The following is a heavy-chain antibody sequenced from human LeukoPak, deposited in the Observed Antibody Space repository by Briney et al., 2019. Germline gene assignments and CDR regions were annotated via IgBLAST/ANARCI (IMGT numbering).Heavy chain of an antibody. CDR2: INPSGDST. Sequence: GASVKVSCKASGSTFTSFYMHWVRQAPGQGLEWMGIINPSGDSTSYAQKFQGRVTMTRDTSTSTVYMELSSLRSEDTAVYYCARDEGGTAVRYYFDYWGQGTLVTASS. J-gene: IGHJ4*02. D-gene: IGHD2-21*02. V-gene: IGHV1-46*01. CDR3: ARDEGGTAVRYYFDY. CDR1: GSTFTSFY.